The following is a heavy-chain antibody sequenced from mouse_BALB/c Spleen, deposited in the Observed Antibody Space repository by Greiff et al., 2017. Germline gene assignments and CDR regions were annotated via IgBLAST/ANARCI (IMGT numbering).Heavy chain of an antibody. D-gene: IGHD2-12*01. J-gene: IGHJ2*01. CDR3: ARSSGGLYDMDY. V-gene: IGHV5-17*02. Sequence: DVKLVESGGGLVQPGGSRKLSCAASGFTFSSFGMHWVRQAPEKGLEWVAYISSGSSTIYYADTVKGRFTISRDNPKNTLFLQMNSLRSEDTAMYYCARSSGGLYDMDYWGQGTTLTVSS. CDR1: GFTFSSFG. CDR2: ISSGSSTI.